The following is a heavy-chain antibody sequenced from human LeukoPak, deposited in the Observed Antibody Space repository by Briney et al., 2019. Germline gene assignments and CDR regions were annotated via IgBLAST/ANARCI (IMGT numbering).Heavy chain of an antibody. V-gene: IGHV3-20*04. J-gene: IGHJ6*03. CDR2: INWNGGST. D-gene: IGHD2-2*01. Sequence: GGSLRLSCAASGFTFDDYGMSWVRQAPGKGLEWVSGINWNGGSTGYADSVKGRFTISRDNAKNSLYLQMNSLRAEDTALYYCARGASWLVVPDAPGGYYYYYMDVWGKGTTVTVSS. CDR3: ARGASWLVVPDAPGGYYYYYMDV. CDR1: GFTFDDYG.